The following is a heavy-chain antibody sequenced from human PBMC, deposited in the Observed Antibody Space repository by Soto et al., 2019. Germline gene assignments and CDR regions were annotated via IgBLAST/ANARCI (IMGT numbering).Heavy chain of an antibody. CDR1: GYTFTSYA. J-gene: IGHJ4*02. Sequence: QVQLVQSGAEVKKPGASVKVSCRASGYTFTSYAIHWVRQAPGQRLEWMGWINTADDSKKFSLRCVTITRDTTASIVYLDLSRLRSEDTAVYYCASGSRWASFDYRGQGTLVTVSS. CDR3: ASGSRWASFDY. CDR2: INTADDSK. D-gene: IGHD1-1*01. V-gene: IGHV1-3*04.